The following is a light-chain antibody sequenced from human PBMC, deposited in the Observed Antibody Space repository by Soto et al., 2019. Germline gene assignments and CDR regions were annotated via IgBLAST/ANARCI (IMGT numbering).Light chain of an antibody. J-gene: IGKJ2*01. CDR2: KAS. V-gene: IGKV1-5*03. CDR1: QSISSW. Sequence: DIQMTQSPSTLSASVGDSVTITCWASQSISSWLAWYQQKPGKAPKLLIYKASSLESGVPSRFSGSGSGTEFTLTISSLQPDDYATYYCQEYNSHSRYTFGQGTKVEIK. CDR3: QEYNSHSRYT.